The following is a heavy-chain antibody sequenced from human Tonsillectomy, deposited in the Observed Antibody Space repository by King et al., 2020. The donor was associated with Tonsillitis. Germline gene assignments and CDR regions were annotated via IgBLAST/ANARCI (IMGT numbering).Heavy chain of an antibody. CDR2: IDPSDSNT. V-gene: IGHV5-10-1*03. J-gene: IGHJ4*02. CDR3: ASSIEDFDY. D-gene: IGHD1-26*01. CDR1: GYSFSTYC. Sequence: EGQLVQSGAEVKKPGESLRLSCEGSGYSFSTYCISWVRQMPGKGLEWMGRIDPSDSNTNYSPSFQGHVTISVDKSISTAYLQWSSLKASDTAMYYCASSIEDFDYWGQGTLVTVSS.